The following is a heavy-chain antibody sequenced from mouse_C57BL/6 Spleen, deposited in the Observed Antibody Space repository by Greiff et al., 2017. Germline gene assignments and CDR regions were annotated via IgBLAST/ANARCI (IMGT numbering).Heavy chain of an antibody. J-gene: IGHJ1*03. V-gene: IGHV1-81*01. CDR1: GYTFTSYG. D-gene: IGHD6-1*01. Sequence: VQLQQSGAELARPGASVKLSCKASGYTFTSYGISWVKQRTGQGLEWIGEIYPRSGNTYYNEKFKGKATLTADKSSSTAYMELRSLTSEDSAVYFCALAPRCFDVWGTGTTVTVSS. CDR2: IYPRSGNT. CDR3: ALAPRCFDV.